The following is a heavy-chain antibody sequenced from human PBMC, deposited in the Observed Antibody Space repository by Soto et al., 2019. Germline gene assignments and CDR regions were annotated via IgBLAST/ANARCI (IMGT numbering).Heavy chain of an antibody. CDR2: IWYDGSNK. CDR3: ASEYCSGGSCYYYGMDV. V-gene: IGHV3-33*01. CDR1: GFTFSSYG. D-gene: IGHD2-15*01. Sequence: QVQLVESGGGVVQPGRSLRLSCAASGFTFSSYGMHWVRQAPGKGLEWVAVIWYDGSNKYYADSVKGRFTISRDNSVNSLDLQMNSLRAEDTAVYYCASEYCSGGSCYYYGMDVWGQGTTVTVSS. J-gene: IGHJ6*02.